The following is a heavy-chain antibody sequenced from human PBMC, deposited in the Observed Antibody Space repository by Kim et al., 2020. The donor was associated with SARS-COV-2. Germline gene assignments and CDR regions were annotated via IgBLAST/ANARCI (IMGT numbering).Heavy chain of an antibody. Sequence: ADSVTGRLTISRDNSKNTLFLQMNSLRAEDTAVYYCAKDQRFDWLSPFDNWGQGTLVTVSS. CDR3: AKDQRFDWLSPFDN. V-gene: IGHV3-23*01. D-gene: IGHD3-9*01. J-gene: IGHJ4*02.